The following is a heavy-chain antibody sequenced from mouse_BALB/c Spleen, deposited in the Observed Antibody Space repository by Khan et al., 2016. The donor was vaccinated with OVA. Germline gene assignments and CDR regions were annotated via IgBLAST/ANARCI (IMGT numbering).Heavy chain of an antibody. CDR2: INTHSGVP. D-gene: IGHD2-14*01. CDR1: GYTFTTAG. CDR3: ARGGAAYDRNDGGAMEY. V-gene: IGHV9-4*02. Sequence: QIQLVQSGPELKKPGETVRISCKASGYTFTTAGIQWVQKMPGKGLKWIGWINTHSGVPKYAEDFKGRFAFSLEISVNTAHLQITNLKNEDTATDFCARGGAAYDRNDGGAMEYWGQGTSVTVSS. J-gene: IGHJ4*01.